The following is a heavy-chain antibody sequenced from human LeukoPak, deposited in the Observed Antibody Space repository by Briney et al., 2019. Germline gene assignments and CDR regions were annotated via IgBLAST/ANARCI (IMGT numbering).Heavy chain of an antibody. V-gene: IGHV3-33*06. D-gene: IGHD5-24*01. Sequence: GGSLRLSCAASEFTFSSYGMHWVRQAPGKGLEWVAVIWSDGSNEYYAASVKGRFTISRDNSMNRVYLQMNSLRAEDTAVYYCAKDANNFYYFDFWGQGTLVTVSS. CDR2: IWSDGSNE. J-gene: IGHJ4*02. CDR3: AKDANNFYYFDF. CDR1: EFTFSSYG.